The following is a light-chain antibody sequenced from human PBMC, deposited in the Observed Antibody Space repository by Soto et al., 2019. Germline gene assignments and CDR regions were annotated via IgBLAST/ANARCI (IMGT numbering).Light chain of an antibody. CDR1: QDIRND. CDR2: DAS. J-gene: IGKJ1*01. V-gene: IGKV1-17*01. CDR3: QQYNSHWT. Sequence: ILMTQSPSSLSASPRDRGTFFRRASQDIRNDLGWHQQKPGKAPKFLIYDASSLESGVPSSISGGGSGTEFPITISSLQPEVFATYDCQQYNSHWTFGQGSKV.